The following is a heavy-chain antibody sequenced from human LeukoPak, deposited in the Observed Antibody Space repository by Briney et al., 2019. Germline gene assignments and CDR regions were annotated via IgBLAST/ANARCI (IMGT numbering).Heavy chain of an antibody. J-gene: IGHJ4*02. V-gene: IGHV4-59*01. Sequence: SETLSLTCSVSGDSISRYYWTWIRQPPGKGLEWIGYISHTDGFKYNPSLKSRVSISLDTSKNRISLNLNSVTAADTATYYCARTPTVYLDYWGQGTLVTVSS. D-gene: IGHD1-26*01. CDR3: ARTPTVYLDY. CDR1: GDSISRYY. CDR2: ISHTDGF.